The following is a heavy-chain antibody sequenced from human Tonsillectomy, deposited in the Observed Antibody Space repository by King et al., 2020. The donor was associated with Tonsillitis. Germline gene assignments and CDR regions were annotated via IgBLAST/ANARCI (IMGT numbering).Heavy chain of an antibody. J-gene: IGHJ3*02. Sequence: LQLQESGPGLVKPSETLSLTCTVSGGSISSGTYYWGWIRQPPGKGVEWIGSIYYIGNTYYNPSLKSRVTILVDTSKNQFSLKLSSVTAADTAVYYCARLLLGYCSGGSCSDAFDIWGQGTMVTVSS. CDR2: IYYIGNT. CDR3: ARLLLGYCSGGSCSDAFDI. V-gene: IGHV4-39*07. CDR1: GGSISSGTYY. D-gene: IGHD2-15*01.